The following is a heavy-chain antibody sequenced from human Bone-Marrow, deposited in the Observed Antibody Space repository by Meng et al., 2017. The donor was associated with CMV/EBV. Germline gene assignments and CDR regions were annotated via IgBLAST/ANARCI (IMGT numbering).Heavy chain of an antibody. CDR2: IIPILGIA. Sequence: SVKVSCKASGGTFSSYTIGWVRQAPGQGLEWMGRIIPILGIANYAQKFQGRVTITAEKSTSTAYMELSSLRSEDPAVYYCRFYTAMVTGFDYWGQGTLVTVSS. CDR3: RFYTAMVTGFDY. D-gene: IGHD5-18*01. V-gene: IGHV1-69*02. CDR1: GGTFSSYT. J-gene: IGHJ4*02.